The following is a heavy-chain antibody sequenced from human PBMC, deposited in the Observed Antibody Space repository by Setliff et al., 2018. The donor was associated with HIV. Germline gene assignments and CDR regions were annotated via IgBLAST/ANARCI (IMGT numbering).Heavy chain of an antibody. Sequence: SETLSLTCTVSGGSISSSSYYWGWIRQPPRKGLEWIGYIYTSGSTNYNPSLKSRVTISVDTSKNQFSLKLSSVTAADTAVYYCARGLSFYDPGGFDYWGQGTLVTVSS. V-gene: IGHV4-61*05. CDR2: IYTSGST. J-gene: IGHJ4*02. CDR1: GGSISSSSYY. CDR3: ARGLSFYDPGGFDY. D-gene: IGHD3-22*01.